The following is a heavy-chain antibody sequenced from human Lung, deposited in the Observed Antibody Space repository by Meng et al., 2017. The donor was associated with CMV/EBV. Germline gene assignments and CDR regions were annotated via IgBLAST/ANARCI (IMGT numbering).Heavy chain of an antibody. CDR2: VGGCDGDT. V-gene: IGHV1-18*01. CDR1: GYTFSRYG. D-gene: IGHD3-9*01. Sequence: SVXVSXXXXGYTFSRYGISYVRQAPGQGLQWLGWVGGCDGDTNYAPEFRGRATMTTDTSTNTVYMELRSLTSDDTAVYYCARDWECLDRSDVFDIWGQGTMVXVSS. CDR3: ARDWECLDRSDVFDI. J-gene: IGHJ3*02.